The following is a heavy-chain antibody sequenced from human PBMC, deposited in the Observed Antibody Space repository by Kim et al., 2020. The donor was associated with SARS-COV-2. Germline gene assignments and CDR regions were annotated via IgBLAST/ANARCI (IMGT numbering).Heavy chain of an antibody. CDR3: ATGPGVLSNYYFDF. Sequence: GESLKICCHTSGSKVSTYWIGWVRQLPGKGLELMGVIYPRESDVRYSQSFQGLVTISADGSGAFVQWSALKVSDTAFYYCATGPGVLSNYYFDFWGQGTLVTVSS. CDR2: IYPRESDV. J-gene: IGHJ4*02. D-gene: IGHD4-4*01. CDR1: GSKVSTYW. V-gene: IGHV5-51*01.